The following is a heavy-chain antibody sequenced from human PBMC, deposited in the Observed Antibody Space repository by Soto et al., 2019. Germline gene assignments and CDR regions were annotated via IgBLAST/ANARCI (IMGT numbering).Heavy chain of an antibody. V-gene: IGHV1-69*01. D-gene: IGHD6-6*01. CDR1: GGTFTNYV. CDR3: ARGRSSHNFDP. CDR2: LIPIFGAA. J-gene: IGHJ5*02. Sequence: QVQLVQSGAEVRKPGSSVKVSCKISGGTFTNYVISWLRQAPGQGLEWMGGLIPIFGAANLAQKFQGRVTLTADESTSTVNMELSRLTSADTAVYYCARGRSSHNFDPWGQGTLVTVSS.